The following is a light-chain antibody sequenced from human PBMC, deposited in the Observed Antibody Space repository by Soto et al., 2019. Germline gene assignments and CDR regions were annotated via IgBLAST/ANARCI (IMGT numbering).Light chain of an antibody. CDR3: CSYPGTNRL. CDR2: EVT. CDR1: SSDVGANTY. J-gene: IGLJ1*01. V-gene: IGLV2-8*01. Sequence: QSALTQPPSASGSPGQSVTISCTGTSSDVGANTYVSWYQQHPGKAPKIVIYEVTKRPSGVPDRFSGSKSGNTASLTVSGLQAEDEADYYCCSYPGTNRLFGTGTKLTVL.